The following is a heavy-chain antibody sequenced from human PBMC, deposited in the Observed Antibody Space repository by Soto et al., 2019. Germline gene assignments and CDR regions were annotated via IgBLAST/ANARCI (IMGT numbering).Heavy chain of an antibody. CDR1: GFTFSTYG. J-gene: IGHJ5*02. V-gene: IGHV3-30*03. CDR3: ARALGQYYDFWSGYP. CDR2: ISHDGSNK. Sequence: GGSLRLSCAASGFTFSTYGMHWVRQAPGKGLGWVALISHDGSNKHYADSVRGRFTISRDNSKNTLYLQMSSLRAEDTAVYFCARALGQYYDFWSGYPWGQGTLVTVSS. D-gene: IGHD3-3*01.